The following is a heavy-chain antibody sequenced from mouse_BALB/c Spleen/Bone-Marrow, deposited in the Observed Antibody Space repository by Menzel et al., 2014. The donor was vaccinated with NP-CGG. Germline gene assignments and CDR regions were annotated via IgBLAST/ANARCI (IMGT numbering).Heavy chain of an antibody. CDR3: ATMITDWYFDV. CDR2: IDPANGNT. CDR1: GFNIKDTY. D-gene: IGHD2-4*01. J-gene: IGHJ1*01. Sequence: EVQLQQSGAELVKPGASVKLSCTASGFNIKDTYMHWVKQRPEQGLEWIGRIDPANGNTKYDPKFQGKATITADTSSNTAYLQLSRLTSEDTAGYYCATMITDWYFDVWGAGTTVTVSS. V-gene: IGHV14-3*02.